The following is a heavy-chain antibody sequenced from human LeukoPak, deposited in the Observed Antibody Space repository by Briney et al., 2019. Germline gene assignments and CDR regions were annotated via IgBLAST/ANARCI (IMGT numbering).Heavy chain of an antibody. D-gene: IGHD3-3*01. CDR3: ARDFGANPEAFDI. J-gene: IGHJ3*02. CDR1: GDSISTYY. Sequence: PSETLSLTCTVSGDSISTYYWSWIRQPPGKGLEWIGYIYYTGSTNYNPSLKSRVTISVDTSKNQFSLKLSSVTAADTAVYYCARDFGANPEAFDIWGQGTTVSVSS. CDR2: IYYTGST. V-gene: IGHV4-59*12.